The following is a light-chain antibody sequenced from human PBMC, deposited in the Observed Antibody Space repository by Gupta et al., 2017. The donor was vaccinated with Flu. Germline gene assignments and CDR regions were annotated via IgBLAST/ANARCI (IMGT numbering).Light chain of an antibody. CDR1: LAISHA. Sequence: PSLLSASVGDRVGITCRASLAISHAVAWEQEKSGGGPKCLIEAVSSLHSAGPSRFSGSGSGTDFTFTISSLQPEDFGIYYCQRFYTHPGTFGGGTKVDVK. CDR3: QRFYTHPGT. V-gene: IGKV1-13*02. J-gene: IGKJ3*01. CDR2: AVS.